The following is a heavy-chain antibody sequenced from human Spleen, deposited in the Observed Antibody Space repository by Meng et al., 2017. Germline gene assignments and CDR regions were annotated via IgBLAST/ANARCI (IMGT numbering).Heavy chain of an antibody. J-gene: IGHJ4*02. D-gene: IGHD6-13*01. CDR2: IYPGDSDT. V-gene: IGHV5-51*01. CDR1: GYTFATFW. Sequence: ESLKISCKGSGYTFATFWIGWVRQLPGKGLEWLGIIYPGDSDTRYSPSFQGQVTISADKSITTAYLQWTNMKASDTAIYYCARRSGSSWYEPFDFWGQGTLVTVSS. CDR3: ARRSGSSWYEPFDF.